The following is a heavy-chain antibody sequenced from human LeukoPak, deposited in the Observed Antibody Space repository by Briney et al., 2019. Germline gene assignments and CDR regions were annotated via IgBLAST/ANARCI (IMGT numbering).Heavy chain of an antibody. Sequence: SETLSLTCTVSGGSISSGGYYWSWIRQHPGKGLEWIGYIYYSGSTYYNPSLKSRVTISVDTSKNRFSLKLSSVTAADTAVYYCARGGIAVAGISVDAFDIWGQGTMVTVSS. V-gene: IGHV4-31*03. CDR3: ARGGIAVAGISVDAFDI. CDR2: IYYSGST. CDR1: GGSISSGGYY. D-gene: IGHD6-19*01. J-gene: IGHJ3*02.